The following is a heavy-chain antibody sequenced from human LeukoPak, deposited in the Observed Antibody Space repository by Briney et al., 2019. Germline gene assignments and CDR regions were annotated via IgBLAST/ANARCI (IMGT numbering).Heavy chain of an antibody. Sequence: GGSLRLSCAASGFALNHYSLNWVRQAPGKGLEWVALISYDGSHKYYADSVKGRFTISRDSSKNTLYLQMNSLRAEDTAVYYCARARSGTSSDYWGQGTLVTVSS. J-gene: IGHJ4*02. V-gene: IGHV3-30*03. CDR2: ISYDGSHK. CDR1: GFALNHYS. CDR3: ARARSGTSSDY. D-gene: IGHD6-6*01.